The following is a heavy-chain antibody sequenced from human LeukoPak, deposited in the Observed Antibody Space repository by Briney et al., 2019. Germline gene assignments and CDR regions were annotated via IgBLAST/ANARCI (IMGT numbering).Heavy chain of an antibody. Sequence: GVSLRLSCAASGFTFNTYSMNWVRQAPGKGREWVSYISSSSTTIYYADSVKGRFTVSRDNAKDSLYLQMDSLRAEDTGVYYCAREWDSRTYYYYYYIDGWGPGTTVTVSS. J-gene: IGHJ6*03. CDR3: AREWDSRTYYYYYYIDG. CDR1: GFTFNTYS. D-gene: IGHD6-13*01. CDR2: ISSSSTTI. V-gene: IGHV3-48*04.